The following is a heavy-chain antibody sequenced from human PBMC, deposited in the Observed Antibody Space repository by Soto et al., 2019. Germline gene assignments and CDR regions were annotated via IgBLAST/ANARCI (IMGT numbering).Heavy chain of an antibody. CDR2: INAGNGNT. Sequence: QVQLVQSGAEVKKPGASVKVSCKASGYTFTSYAMHWVRQAPGQRLEWMGWINAGNGNTKYSQKFQGRVTTTRDTSASTAYMELSSLRSEYTAVYYCARGGCLYWYSDLWGRGTLVTVSS. CDR3: ARGGCLYWYSDL. J-gene: IGHJ2*01. CDR1: GYTFTSYA. V-gene: IGHV1-3*01. D-gene: IGHD1-26*01.